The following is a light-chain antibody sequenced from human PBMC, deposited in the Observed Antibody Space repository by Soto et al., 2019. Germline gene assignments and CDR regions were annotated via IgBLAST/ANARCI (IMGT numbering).Light chain of an antibody. CDR2: GAS. J-gene: IGKJ4*01. Sequence: EIVLPQSPGTLSLSPGERATLSGRASQSITNNYLAWYQQKPGRAHRLLIYGASSRATGIPDRFSGSGSGTDFTLTISRLEPEDFAMYYCQQYGYLVTFGGGAKVDI. CDR3: QQYGYLVT. V-gene: IGKV3-20*01. CDR1: QSITNNY.